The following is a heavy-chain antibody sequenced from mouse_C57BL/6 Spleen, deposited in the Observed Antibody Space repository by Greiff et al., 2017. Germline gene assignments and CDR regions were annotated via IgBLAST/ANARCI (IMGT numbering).Heavy chain of an antibody. CDR2: ISYSGST. J-gene: IGHJ2*01. D-gene: IGHD2-4*01. CDR3: ARGEIYDYAFDY. Sequence: EVKLQESGPGMVKPSQSLSLTCTVTGYSITSGYDWHWIRHFPGNKLEWMGYISYSGSTNYNPSLKSRISITHDTSKNHFFLKLNSVTTEDTATYYCARGEIYDYAFDYWGQGTTLTVSS. CDR1: GYSITSGYD. V-gene: IGHV3-1*01.